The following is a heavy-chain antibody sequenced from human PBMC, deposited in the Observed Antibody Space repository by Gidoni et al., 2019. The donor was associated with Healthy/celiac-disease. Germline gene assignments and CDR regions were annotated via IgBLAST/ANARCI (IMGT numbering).Heavy chain of an antibody. V-gene: IGHV3-21*01. CDR3: ASPPEGLYGNY. J-gene: IGHJ4*02. CDR2: MSSSSSYI. Sequence: EVQLVQSGGGLVKPGVSLRLRCAASGFTFSSYSMNWVRQAPGKGLEWGSSMSSSSSYIYYADSVKGRFTISRDNAKNSLYLQMNSLRAEDTAVYYCASPPEGLYGNYWGQGTLVTVSS. D-gene: IGHD2-8*01. CDR1: GFTFSSYS.